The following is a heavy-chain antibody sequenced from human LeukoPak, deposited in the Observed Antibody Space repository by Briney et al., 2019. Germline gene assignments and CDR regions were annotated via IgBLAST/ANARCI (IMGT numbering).Heavy chain of an antibody. Sequence: ASVKVSCKASGYTFTSYDINWVRQAPGQGLEWMGWTNPNSGNTGYAQKFQGRVTMTRNTSISTAYMELSSLRSVDTAVYYCARVATMDYYYYGMDVWGQGTTVTVPS. D-gene: IGHD5-12*01. CDR1: GYTFTSYD. CDR3: ARVATMDYYYYGMDV. J-gene: IGHJ6*02. CDR2: TNPNSGNT. V-gene: IGHV1-8*01.